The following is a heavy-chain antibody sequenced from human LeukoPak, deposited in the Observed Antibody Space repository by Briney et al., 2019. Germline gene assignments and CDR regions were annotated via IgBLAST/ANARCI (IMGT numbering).Heavy chain of an antibody. Sequence: SQTLSLTCAISGDSVSNNNAAWNWIRQSPSRGLEWLGRTYYRSKWYTDYAVSVSSRITINPDASQNQFSLQLNSVTPEDTAVYYCASSYDILTGYIHWGQGTLVTVSS. J-gene: IGHJ4*02. CDR2: TYYRSKWYT. CDR1: GDSVSNNNAA. CDR3: ASSYDILTGYIH. V-gene: IGHV6-1*01. D-gene: IGHD3-9*01.